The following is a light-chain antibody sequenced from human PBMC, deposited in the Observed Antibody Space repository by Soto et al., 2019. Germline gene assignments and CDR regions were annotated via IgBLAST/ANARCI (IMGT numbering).Light chain of an antibody. J-gene: IGKJ5*01. Sequence: EIVLTQSPGTLSLSPGERATLSCRASQSISSNYLTWYQQKRGQPPRLLIYGTSSRATGIPDRFSGSGSGTDFTLTISRLEPEDFAVYYCQQYHNSITFGQGTRLEIK. CDR2: GTS. CDR1: QSISSNY. CDR3: QQYHNSIT. V-gene: IGKV3-20*01.